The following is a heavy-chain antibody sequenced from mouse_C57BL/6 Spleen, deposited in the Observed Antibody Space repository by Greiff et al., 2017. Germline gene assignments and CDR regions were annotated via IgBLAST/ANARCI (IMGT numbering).Heavy chain of an antibody. V-gene: IGHV1-82*01. J-gene: IGHJ3*01. CDR3: ARGGYGSSYGGFAY. CDR1: GYAFSSSW. D-gene: IGHD1-1*01. CDR2: IYPGDGDT. Sequence: QVQLQQSGPELVKPGASVKISCKASGYAFSSSWMNWVKQRPGKGLEWIGRIYPGDGDTNYNGKFKGKATLTADKSSSTAYMQLSSLTSEDAAVYFCARGGYGSSYGGFAYWGQGTLVTVSA.